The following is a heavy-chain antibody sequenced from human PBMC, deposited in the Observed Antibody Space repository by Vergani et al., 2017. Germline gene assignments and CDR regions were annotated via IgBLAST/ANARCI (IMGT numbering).Heavy chain of an antibody. V-gene: IGHV1-2*02. Sequence: QVQLVQSGAEVKKPGASVKVSCKASGYTFTGYYMHWVRQAPGQGLEWMGWINPNSGGTNYAQKFQGRVTMTRDTSISTAYMELSRLRSDDTAVYYCARVERYFDWSRPWGAFEIWGQGTMVTVSS. J-gene: IGHJ3*02. CDR3: ARVERYFDWSRPWGAFEI. CDR1: GYTFTGYY. CDR2: INPNSGGT. D-gene: IGHD3-9*01.